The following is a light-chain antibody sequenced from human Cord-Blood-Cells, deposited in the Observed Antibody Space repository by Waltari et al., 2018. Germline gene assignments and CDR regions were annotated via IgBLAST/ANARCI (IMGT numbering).Light chain of an antibody. CDR3: SSYTSSITLWV. Sequence: QSALTQPASVSGSPGQSITISCTGTSSDVGGYNYVSWYQQHPGKAPKLMIYDVSNRPSGVCNRFSVSKSGNTASLTISGLQAEDEADYYCSSYTSSITLWVFGGGTKLTVL. V-gene: IGLV2-14*01. J-gene: IGLJ3*02. CDR1: SSDVGGYNY. CDR2: DVS.